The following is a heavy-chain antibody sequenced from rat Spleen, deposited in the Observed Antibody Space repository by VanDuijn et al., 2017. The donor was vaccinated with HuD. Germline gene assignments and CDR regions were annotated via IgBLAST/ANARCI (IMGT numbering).Heavy chain of an antibody. Sequence: EVQLVESDGGLVQPGRSLKLSCAASGFTFSDYYMAWVRQAPKKGLEWVASISSGGGGTYYPDSVKGRFTISRDNAKRNLNLQMDSLRSEDTANYYCTKHDCPGVTTNGFAYWGQGTVVTVSS. CDR1: GFTFSDYY. D-gene: IGHD1-4*01. J-gene: IGHJ3*01. CDR2: ISSGGGGT. CDR3: TKHDCPGVTTNGFAY. V-gene: IGHV5-20*01.